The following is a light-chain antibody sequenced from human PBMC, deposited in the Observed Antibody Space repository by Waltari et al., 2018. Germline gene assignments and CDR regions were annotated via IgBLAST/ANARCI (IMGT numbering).Light chain of an antibody. Sequence: QSALTQPASVSGSPGQSITISCTGHSSDVGGYNYVSWYHKHPGKAPKLMIYEVRKRPSGVSNRFSGSKSGNTASLTISGLQAEDEADYYCSSYTSSSTLDVVFGGGTKLTVL. V-gene: IGLV2-14*01. CDR3: SSYTSSSTLDVV. J-gene: IGLJ2*01. CDR2: EVR. CDR1: SSDVGGYNY.